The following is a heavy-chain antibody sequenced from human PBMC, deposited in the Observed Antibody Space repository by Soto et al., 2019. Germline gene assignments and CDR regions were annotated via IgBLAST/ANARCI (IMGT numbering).Heavy chain of an antibody. CDR2: IGRVSTYI. CDR3: ARVTAGSGSYQIDL. D-gene: IGHD3-10*01. V-gene: IGHV3-21*02. J-gene: IGHJ4*02. Sequence: QLVESGGGLVKPGGSLRLSCVASGFPFSSFSLNWIRQAPGKGLEWVSSIGRVSTYIYYADSVRGRFTVSRDNAKNSVYLQMNGLTAEDSGIYYCARVTAGSGSYQIDLWVQGTLVTVSS. CDR1: GFPFSSFS.